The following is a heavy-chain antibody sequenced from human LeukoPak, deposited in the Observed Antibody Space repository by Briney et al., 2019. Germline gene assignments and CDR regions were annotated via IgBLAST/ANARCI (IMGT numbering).Heavy chain of an antibody. CDR3: TSNEWFGELLDAFDI. J-gene: IGHJ3*02. V-gene: IGHV3-73*01. CDR2: IRSKANSYAT. CDR1: GFTFSGSA. Sequence: GGSLKLSCAASGFTFSGSAKHWVRQASGKGLEWVGRIRSKANSYATAYAASVKGRFTISKDDSKNTAYLQMNSLKTEDTAVYYCTSNEWFGELLDAFDIWGQGTMVTVSS. D-gene: IGHD3-10*01.